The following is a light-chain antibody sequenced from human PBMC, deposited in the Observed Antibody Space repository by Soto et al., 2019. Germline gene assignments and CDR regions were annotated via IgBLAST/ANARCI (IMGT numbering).Light chain of an antibody. J-gene: IGKJ1*01. Sequence: DIQMTQSPSSVSASVGDRITITCRASQGVSTSLGWYQQEPGRAPKLLIYSVSNLQSGVPSRFRGSGSGTDFTLTINSLQPENPAIYYCQQAKNYSWTFGQGTKVEIK. CDR1: QGVSTS. V-gene: IGKV1-12*01. CDR2: SVS. CDR3: QQAKNYSWT.